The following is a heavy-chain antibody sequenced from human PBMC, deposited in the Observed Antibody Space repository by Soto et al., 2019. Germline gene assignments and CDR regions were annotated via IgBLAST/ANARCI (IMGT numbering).Heavy chain of an antibody. CDR3: ARMRRGPFTNQLLSARDAFDI. CDR1: GYAFTSYD. D-gene: IGHD2-2*01. J-gene: IGHJ3*02. CDR2: MNPNSGNT. V-gene: IGHV1-8*01. Sequence: ASVKVSCKASGYAFTSYDINWVRQATGQGLEWMGWMNPNSGNTGYAQKFQGRVTMTRNTSISTAYMELSSLRSEDTAVYYCARMRRGPFTNQLLSARDAFDIWGQGTMVTVSS.